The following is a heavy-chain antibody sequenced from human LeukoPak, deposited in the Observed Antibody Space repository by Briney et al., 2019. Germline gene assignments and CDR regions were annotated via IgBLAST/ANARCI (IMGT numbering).Heavy chain of an antibody. CDR1: GGTFSSYA. J-gene: IGHJ3*02. CDR3: ARRDSSGYYGHAFDI. CDR2: IIPIFGTA. Sequence: ASVKVSCKASGGTFSSYAISWVRQAPGQGLEWVGGIIPIFGTANYAQKFQGRVPITADESTSTDYMELSSLRSEDTAVYYCARRDSSGYYGHAFDIWGQGTMVTVSS. D-gene: IGHD3-22*01. V-gene: IGHV1-69*13.